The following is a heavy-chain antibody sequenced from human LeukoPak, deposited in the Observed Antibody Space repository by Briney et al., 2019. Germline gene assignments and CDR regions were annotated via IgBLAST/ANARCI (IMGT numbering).Heavy chain of an antibody. J-gene: IGHJ6*03. CDR2: MNPNSGNT. V-gene: IGHV1-8*01. CDR3: AIRYGSGEKYYYYYMDV. Sequence: ASVKVSCKASGYTFTSYDVNWVRQATGQGLEWMGWMNPNSGNTGYAQKFQGRVTMTRNTSISTAYMELSSLRSEDTAVYYCAIRYGSGEKYYYYYMDVWGKGTTVTVSS. D-gene: IGHD3-10*01. CDR1: GYTFTSYD.